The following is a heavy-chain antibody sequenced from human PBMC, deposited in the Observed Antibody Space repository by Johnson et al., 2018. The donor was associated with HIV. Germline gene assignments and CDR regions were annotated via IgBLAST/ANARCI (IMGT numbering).Heavy chain of an antibody. CDR3: AIGRGEFPRHAFDI. V-gene: IGHV3-66*01. J-gene: IGHJ3*02. CDR2: IYSGGST. D-gene: IGHD3-10*01. CDR1: GFTFSSYD. Sequence: VQLVESGGGVVRPGGSLRLSCAASGFTFSSYDMHWVRQATGKGLEWVSVIYSGGSTYYTVSVKGRFTISRDNSRNTLFLHMNSLRADDTAVYYCAIGRGEFPRHAFDIWGQGTMVTVSS.